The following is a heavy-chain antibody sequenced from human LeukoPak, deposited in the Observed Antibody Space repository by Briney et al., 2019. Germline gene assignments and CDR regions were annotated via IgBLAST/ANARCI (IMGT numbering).Heavy chain of an antibody. V-gene: IGHV4-39*02. Sequence: SETLSLTCTVSGGSVSSSGYYWGWIRQPPGKGLEWIGSIYYSGSTYYNPSLKSRVSISVDTSKNQFSLNLTSVTAADTAVYFCARDLDVWGQGTTVTVSS. J-gene: IGHJ6*02. CDR3: ARDLDV. CDR2: IYYSGST. CDR1: GGSVSSSGYY.